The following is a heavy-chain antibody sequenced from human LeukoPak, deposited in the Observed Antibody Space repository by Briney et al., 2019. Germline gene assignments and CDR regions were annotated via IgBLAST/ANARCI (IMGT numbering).Heavy chain of an antibody. V-gene: IGHV4-59*01. J-gene: IGHJ4*02. CDR3: ASLSLRFLEWLSDTADDY. CDR2: IYHSGSN. Sequence: SETLSLTCTVSGGSISSYYWSWIRQPPGQGLEWIGNIYHSGSNNYKPSLKSRVTISAEKSKEQFSLNLISVTAADTAVYYCASLSLRFLEWLSDTADDYGGQGTLVTVS. CDR1: GGSISSYY. D-gene: IGHD3-3*01.